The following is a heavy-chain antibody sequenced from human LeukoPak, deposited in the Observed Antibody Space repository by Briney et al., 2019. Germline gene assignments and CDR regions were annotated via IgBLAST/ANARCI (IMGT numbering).Heavy chain of an antibody. Sequence: PGGSLRLSCAAPGFTFSDYYMSWIRQAPGKGLEWVSYISSSGSTIYYADSVKGRFTISRDNAKNSLYLQMNSLRAEDTAVYYCARDPSPSYYYGSGSYYPYNWFDPWGQGTLVTVSS. D-gene: IGHD3-10*01. J-gene: IGHJ5*02. CDR3: ARDPSPSYYYGSGSYYPYNWFDP. CDR2: ISSSGSTI. V-gene: IGHV3-11*01. CDR1: GFTFSDYY.